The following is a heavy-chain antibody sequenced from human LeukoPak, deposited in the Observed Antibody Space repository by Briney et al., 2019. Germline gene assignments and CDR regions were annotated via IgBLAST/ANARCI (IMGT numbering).Heavy chain of an antibody. CDR2: IYHSGST. V-gene: IGHV4-39*07. J-gene: IGHJ3*02. Sequence: SETLSLTCTVPGGSISSGSYYWSWIRQPPGKGLEWIGSIYHSGSTYYNPSLKSRVTISVDTSKNQFSLKLSSVTAADTAVYYCARGVVPAAMQAFDIWGQGTMVTVSS. D-gene: IGHD2-2*01. CDR3: ARGVVPAAMQAFDI. CDR1: GGSISSGSYY.